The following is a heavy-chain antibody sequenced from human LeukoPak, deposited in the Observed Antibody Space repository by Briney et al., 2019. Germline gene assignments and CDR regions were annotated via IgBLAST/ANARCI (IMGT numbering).Heavy chain of an antibody. Sequence: SETLSLTCAVYGGSFSGYYWSWIRQPPGKGLEWIGEINHSGSTNYNPSLKSRVTISVDTSKNQFSLKLSSVTAADTAVYYCARVRARNYDFWSGYYGRGWFDPWGQGTLVTVSS. V-gene: IGHV4-34*01. J-gene: IGHJ5*02. CDR3: ARVRARNYDFWSGYYGRGWFDP. D-gene: IGHD3-3*01. CDR1: GGSFSGYY. CDR2: INHSGST.